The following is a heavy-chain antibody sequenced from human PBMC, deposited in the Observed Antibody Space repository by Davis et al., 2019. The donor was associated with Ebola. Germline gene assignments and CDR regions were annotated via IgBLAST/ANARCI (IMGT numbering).Heavy chain of an antibody. D-gene: IGHD2-15*01. CDR3: ARSVPATQNLDY. Sequence: AASVKVSCKASGYTFTGYYIHWVRRAPGEGLEWMGWINPNTGGTNSAQKFQGRVTMTRATSMTTAYMELNGLRSDDTAVYYCARSVPATQNLDYWGQGTLVTVSS. CDR1: GYTFTGYY. V-gene: IGHV1-2*02. CDR2: INPNTGGT. J-gene: IGHJ4*02.